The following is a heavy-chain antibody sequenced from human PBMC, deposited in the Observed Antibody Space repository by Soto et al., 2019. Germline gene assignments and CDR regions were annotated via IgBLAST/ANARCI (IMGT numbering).Heavy chain of an antibody. CDR2: IIPIFGTA. Sequence: SVKVSCKASGCTFTSYAMHWVRQAPGQRLEWMGGIIPIFGTANYAQKFQGRVTITADESTSTAYMELSSLRSEDTAVYYCARVARLRNYYYGMDVWGQGTTVTVSS. CDR3: ARVARLRNYYYGMDV. V-gene: IGHV1-69*13. CDR1: GCTFTSYA. J-gene: IGHJ6*02.